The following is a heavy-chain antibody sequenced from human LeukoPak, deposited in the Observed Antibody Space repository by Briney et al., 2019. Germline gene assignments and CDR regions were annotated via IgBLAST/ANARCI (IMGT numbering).Heavy chain of an antibody. D-gene: IGHD3-3*01. CDR2: ISSSSSYI. CDR1: GFTFSSYS. V-gene: IGHV3-21*01. Sequence: GGSLRLSCAASGFTFSSYSMNWVRQAPGKGLEWVSSISSSSSYIYYADSVKGRFTISRDNAKNSLYLQMNSLRAEDTAVYYCAGTTYYDFWSGYYWAFDIWGQGTMVTVSS. J-gene: IGHJ3*02. CDR3: AGTTYYDFWSGYYWAFDI.